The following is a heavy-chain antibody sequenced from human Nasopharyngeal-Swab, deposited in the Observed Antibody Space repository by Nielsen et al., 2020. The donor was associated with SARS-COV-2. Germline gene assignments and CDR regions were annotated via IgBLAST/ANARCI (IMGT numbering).Heavy chain of an antibody. D-gene: IGHD2-21*02. V-gene: IGHV3-48*04. CDR3: ARDAYEPVVVTAIMYYYYMDV. J-gene: IGHJ6*03. Sequence: VRQAPAKGLELFSYISSSSSTIYYADSVKGRFTISRDNAKNSLYLQMNSLRAEDTAVYYCARDAYEPVVVTAIMYYYYMDVWGKGTTVTVSS. CDR2: ISSSSSTI.